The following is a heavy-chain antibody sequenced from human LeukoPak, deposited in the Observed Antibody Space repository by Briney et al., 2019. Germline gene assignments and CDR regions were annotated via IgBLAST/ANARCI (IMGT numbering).Heavy chain of an antibody. CDR3: ARDPRFMELWLPTLN. J-gene: IGHJ4*02. V-gene: IGHV3-11*04. CDR1: GFTFSDYY. D-gene: IGHD5-18*01. Sequence: GGSLRLSCAASGFTFSDYYMSWIRQAPGKGLEWVSYISSSGSTIYYADSVKGRFTISRDNAKNSLYLQMNSLRAEDTAVYYCARDPRFMELWLPTLNWGQGTLVTVSS. CDR2: ISSSGSTI.